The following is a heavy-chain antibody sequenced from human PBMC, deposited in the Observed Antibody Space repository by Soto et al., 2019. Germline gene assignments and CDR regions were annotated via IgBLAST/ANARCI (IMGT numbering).Heavy chain of an antibody. D-gene: IGHD3-22*01. CDR3: AKEWVYDSSGWSFDY. J-gene: IGHJ4*02. Sequence: QVQLVESGGGVVQPGRSLRLSCAASGFTFSSYGMHWVRQDPGKGLEWVAVISYDGSNKYYADSVKGRFTISRDNSKNTLYLQMNSLRAEDTAVYYCAKEWVYDSSGWSFDYWGQGTLVTVSS. CDR2: ISYDGSNK. CDR1: GFTFSSYG. V-gene: IGHV3-30*18.